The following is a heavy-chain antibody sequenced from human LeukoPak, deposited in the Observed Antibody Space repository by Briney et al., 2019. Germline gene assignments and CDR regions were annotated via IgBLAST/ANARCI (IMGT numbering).Heavy chain of an antibody. J-gene: IGHJ4*01. V-gene: IGHV3-7*03. CDR2: IKQDGSEI. CDR3: AGGSGWITGD. CDR1: GFTFRSYW. Sequence: GGSLRLSSSASGFTFRSYWMNWVPQAPGKGPGWVANIKQDGSEINYVDSVKGRFIISRDNAKNSLYLQMNSLRVDDTAVYYCAGGSGWITGDWGHGTLVTVSS. D-gene: IGHD1-14*01.